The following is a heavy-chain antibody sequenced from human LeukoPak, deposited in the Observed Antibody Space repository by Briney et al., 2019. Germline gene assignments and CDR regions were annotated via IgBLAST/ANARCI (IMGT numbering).Heavy chain of an antibody. CDR2: ISSNGGST. V-gene: IGHV3-64*01. J-gene: IGHJ3*02. CDR1: GFTFSSSA. CDR3: ARRLDAFDI. Sequence: GGSLRLSCAASGFTFSSSAMHWVRQAPGKGLEYVSAISSNGGSTYYANSVKGRFTISRDNSKNTLYLQMGSLRAEDMAVYYCARRLDAFDIWGQGTMVTVSS.